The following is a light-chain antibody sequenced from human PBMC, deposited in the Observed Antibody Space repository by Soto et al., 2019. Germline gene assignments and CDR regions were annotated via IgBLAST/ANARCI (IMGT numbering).Light chain of an antibody. CDR2: EVT. J-gene: IGLJ2*01. Sequence: QSALTQPPFASGSPGQSVTISCTGTSSDVGGYEYVSWYQQYPGKAPKLVIYEVTQRPSGVPDRFSGSKSGNTASLAVSGLQAEDEADYYCSSYAGSNNLVFGGGTKVTVL. CDR3: SSYAGSNNLV. CDR1: SSDVGGYEY. V-gene: IGLV2-8*01.